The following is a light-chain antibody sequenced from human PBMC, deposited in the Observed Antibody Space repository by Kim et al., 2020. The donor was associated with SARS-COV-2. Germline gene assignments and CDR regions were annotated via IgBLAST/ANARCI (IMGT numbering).Light chain of an antibody. CDR2: GAF. V-gene: IGKV3-20*01. CDR1: QRVSS. Sequence: SLATAGRASPACRASQRVSSIAWYQQKPGQAPSLLIYGAFTRATGIPDRFSGSGSGTDFTLTISRLEPEDFAVYFCQQHGSSPITFGQGTRLEIK. CDR3: QQHGSSPIT. J-gene: IGKJ5*01.